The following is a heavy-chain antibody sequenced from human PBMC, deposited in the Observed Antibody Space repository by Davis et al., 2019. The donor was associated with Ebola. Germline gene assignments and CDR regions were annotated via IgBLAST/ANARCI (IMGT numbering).Heavy chain of an antibody. Sequence: PGGSLRLSCAASGFTFSSYSMNWVRQAPGKGLEWVSSISSSSSYIYYADSVKGRFTISRDNAKNSLYLQMNSLRAEDTAVYYCARDARGITIFGGGPWGQGTLVTVSS. J-gene: IGHJ5*02. CDR3: ARDARGITIFGGGP. V-gene: IGHV3-21*01. D-gene: IGHD3-3*01. CDR2: ISSSSSYI. CDR1: GFTFSSYS.